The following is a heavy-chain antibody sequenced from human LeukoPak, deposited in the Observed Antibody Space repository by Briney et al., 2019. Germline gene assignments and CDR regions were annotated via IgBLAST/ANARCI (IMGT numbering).Heavy chain of an antibody. CDR2: IYNDGSS. CDR1: GFTVSRNY. D-gene: IGHD3-16*01. Sequence: PGGSLRLSCAASGFTVSRNYMSWVRQAPGKGLEWVSVIYNDGSSYYADSVKGRFTISRDNSKNMLYLQMNSLRAEDTAVYYCARDRPFGGVLDLDYWGQGTLVTVSS. J-gene: IGHJ4*02. CDR3: ARDRPFGGVLDLDY. V-gene: IGHV3-66*01.